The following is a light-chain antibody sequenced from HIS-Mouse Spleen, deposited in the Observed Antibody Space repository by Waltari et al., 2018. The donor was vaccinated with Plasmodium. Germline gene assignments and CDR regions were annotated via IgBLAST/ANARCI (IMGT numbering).Light chain of an antibody. CDR1: QSISSY. Sequence: DIQMTQSPSSLSASVGDRVTITCRASQSISSYLNWYQQKPGKAPKLLIYAASSLQSGVPARFCGSGSGTDITLTISRLQPEDFATYYSQQRHTFGQGTKLEIK. CDR3: QQRHT. J-gene: IGKJ2*01. V-gene: IGKV1-39*01. CDR2: AAS.